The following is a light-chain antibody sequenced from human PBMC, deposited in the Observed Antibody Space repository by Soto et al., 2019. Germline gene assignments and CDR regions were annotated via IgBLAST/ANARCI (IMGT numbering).Light chain of an antibody. CDR3: QQSYSTWIT. J-gene: IGKJ5*01. Sequence: IQMTQSPSSLSASVGDRVTITFRASQSISSYLNWYQQKPGKAPKLLIYAASSLQSGVPSRFSGSGSGTDFTLTISSLQPEDFATYYCQQSYSTWITFGQGTRLEIK. V-gene: IGKV1-39*01. CDR1: QSISSY. CDR2: AAS.